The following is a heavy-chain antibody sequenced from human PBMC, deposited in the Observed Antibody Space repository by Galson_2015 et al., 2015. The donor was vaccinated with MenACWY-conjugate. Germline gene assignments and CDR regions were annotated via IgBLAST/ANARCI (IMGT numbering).Heavy chain of an antibody. CDR3: ARGHYGMDV. V-gene: IGHV3-7*03. Sequence: SLRLSCAVSGFTFRNYWMTWVRQAPGKRLEWVASIKKDGSEKYYVDSVKGRFTISRDNTKNSMYLEMNSLRAEDTAVYYCARGHYGMDVWGQGTPVTASS. J-gene: IGHJ6*02. CDR2: IKKDGSEK. CDR1: GFTFRNYW.